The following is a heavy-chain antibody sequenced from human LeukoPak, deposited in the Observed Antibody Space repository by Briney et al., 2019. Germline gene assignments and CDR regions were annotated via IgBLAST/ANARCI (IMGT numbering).Heavy chain of an antibody. CDR1: GFTLSGYW. CDR2: IKEDGSEK. D-gene: IGHD6-25*01. V-gene: IGHV3-7*01. Sequence: GGSLRLSCAASGFTLSGYWMTWVRQAPGKGLEWVATIKEDGSEKYYVDSVKGRFTISRDNAKNSLYLQMNSLGAEDTAVYYCARQRIFSYWGQGTLVTVSS. J-gene: IGHJ4*02. CDR3: ARQRIFSY.